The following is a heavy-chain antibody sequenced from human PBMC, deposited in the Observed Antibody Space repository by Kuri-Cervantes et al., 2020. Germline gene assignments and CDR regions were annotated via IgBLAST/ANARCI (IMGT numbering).Heavy chain of an antibody. D-gene: IGHD6-13*01. CDR2: ISWNSGSI. CDR1: GFTFDDYA. J-gene: IGHJ2*01. Sequence: LSLTCAASGFTFDDYALHWVRRAPGKGLEGVSGISWNSGSIGYADSVKGRFTISRDNAKSSLYLQMNSLRAEDTALYYCAKNAHKSGYSSTWLNWYFDLWGRGTLVTVSS. V-gene: IGHV3-9*01. CDR3: AKNAHKSGYSSTWLNWYFDL.